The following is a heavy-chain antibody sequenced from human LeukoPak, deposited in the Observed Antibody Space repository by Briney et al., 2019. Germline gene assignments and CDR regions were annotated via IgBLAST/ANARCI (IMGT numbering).Heavy chain of an antibody. D-gene: IGHD1-1*01. CDR1: GGSISGYY. Sequence: SQTLSLTCTVSGGSISGYYWSWIRQPPGKGLEWIGYIYYSGNTKYNPSLKSQVTISVGTSKNQFSLKVSSVPTADTAVYFCAREGTTGWALGGQGTLGTAS. V-gene: IGHV4-59*01. CDR2: IYYSGNT. CDR3: AREGTTGWAL. J-gene: IGHJ4*02.